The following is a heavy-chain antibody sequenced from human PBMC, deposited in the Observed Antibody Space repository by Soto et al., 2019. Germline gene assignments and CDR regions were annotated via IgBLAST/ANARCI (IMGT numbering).Heavy chain of an antibody. Sequence: SETLSLTCAVSGGSISSGGYSWSWIRQPPGKGLEWIGYIYYSGSTYYNPSLKSRVTISVDTSKNQFSLKLSSVTAADTAVYYCARNRIAAAGSFLDYWGQGTLVTVSS. CDR1: GGSISSGGYS. D-gene: IGHD6-13*01. J-gene: IGHJ4*02. CDR3: ARNRIAAAGSFLDY. CDR2: IYYSGST. V-gene: IGHV4-30-4*07.